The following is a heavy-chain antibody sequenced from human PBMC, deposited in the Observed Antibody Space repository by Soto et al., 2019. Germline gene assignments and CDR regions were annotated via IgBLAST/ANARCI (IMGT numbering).Heavy chain of an antibody. CDR2: ISVSDAFI. CDR1: GFNFSSYV. J-gene: IGHJ4*02. Sequence: TGGSLIICCAASGFNFSSYVMHWVRQDPGKGLEWVSGISVSDAFIYYADSVRGRFSISRDASENILYLQMNSLRVDDTALYYCTRETVAGITGLDYWGPGTLVNVSS. D-gene: IGHD1-20*01. CDR3: TRETVAGITGLDY. V-gene: IGHV3-23*01.